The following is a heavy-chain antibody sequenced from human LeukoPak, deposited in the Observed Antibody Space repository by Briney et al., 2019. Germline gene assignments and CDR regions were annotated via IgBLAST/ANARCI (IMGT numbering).Heavy chain of an antibody. CDR2: ISYNGRT. V-gene: IGHV4-59*13. D-gene: IGHD1-26*01. J-gene: IGHJ3*01. Sequence: SETLSLTCSVFGGSIGSSFWNWIRLSPGKGLEWIGYISYNGRTNYSPSLKSRAIISIDTSKNQLSLNLTSVTAADTALYYCVRDRSGTYYNFDVWGQGTMVSVSA. CDR3: VRDRSGTYYNFDV. CDR1: GGSIGSSF.